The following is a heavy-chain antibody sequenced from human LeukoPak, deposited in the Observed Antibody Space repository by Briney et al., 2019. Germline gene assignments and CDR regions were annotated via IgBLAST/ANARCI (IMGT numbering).Heavy chain of an antibody. J-gene: IGHJ4*02. CDR2: ITGSGGNT. CDR1: GFTFSNYA. D-gene: IGHD3-9*01. Sequence: PGGSLRLLCAVCGFTFSNYAMGWVRQAPGKGLEWVSAITGSGGNTYYADSVKGRFTISRDNSKNTVFLQLNSLRHEDTAIYYCVIWGDYDVLTGYYVSDYWGQGTLVTVSS. CDR3: VIWGDYDVLTGYYVSDY. V-gene: IGHV3-23*01.